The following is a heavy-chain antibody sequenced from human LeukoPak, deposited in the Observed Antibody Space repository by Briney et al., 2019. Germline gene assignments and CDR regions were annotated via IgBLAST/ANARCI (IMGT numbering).Heavy chain of an antibody. D-gene: IGHD3-10*01. Sequence: GGSLRLSCVVSGFTFKDYAMHWVRQAPGKGLEWVSGMSWNSDSLGYADSVKGRFTISRDNAKNSLYLQMNSLRTEDTALYYCAKDRASSYYYGSGRPLDYWGQGTLVTVSS. CDR3: AKDRASSYYYGSGRPLDY. V-gene: IGHV3-9*01. J-gene: IGHJ4*02. CDR2: MSWNSDSL. CDR1: GFTFKDYA.